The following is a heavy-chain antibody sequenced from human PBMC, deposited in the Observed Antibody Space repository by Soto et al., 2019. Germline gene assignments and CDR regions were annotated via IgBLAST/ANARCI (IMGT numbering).Heavy chain of an antibody. CDR3: ARDEAMGYSYGYDYYYGMDV. D-gene: IGHD5-18*01. J-gene: IGHJ6*01. CDR2: IYTSGST. V-gene: IGHV4-4*07. CDR1: GCSISSYY. Sequence: PXETLSLTCTVSGCSISSYYWSWIRQPAGKGLEWIGRIYTSGSTNYNPSLKSRVTMSVDTSKNQFSLKLSSVTAADTAVYYCARDEAMGYSYGYDYYYGMDVWGQGTKVTVSS.